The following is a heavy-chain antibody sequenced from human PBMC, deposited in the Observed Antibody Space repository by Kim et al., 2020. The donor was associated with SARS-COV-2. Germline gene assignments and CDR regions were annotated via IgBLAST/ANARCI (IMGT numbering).Heavy chain of an antibody. J-gene: IGHJ6*02. V-gene: IGHV3-21*04. CDR2: ISSSSSYI. D-gene: IGHD3-16*01. Sequence: GGSLRLSCAASGFTFSSYSMNWVRQAPGKGLEWVSSISSSSSYIYYADSVKGRFTISRDNAKNSLYLQMNSLRAEDTAVYYCARDGSYYDYVWGSFGMDVWGQGTTVTVSS. CDR3: ARDGSYYDYVWGSFGMDV. CDR1: GFTFSSYS.